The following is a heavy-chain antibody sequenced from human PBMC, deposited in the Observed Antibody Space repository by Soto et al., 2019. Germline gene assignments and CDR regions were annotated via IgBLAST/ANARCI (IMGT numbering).Heavy chain of an antibody. CDR1: GGSISSGDYY. J-gene: IGHJ5*02. V-gene: IGHV4-30-4*01. Sequence: QVQLQESGPGLVKPSQTLSLTCTVSGGSISSGDYYWSWIRQPPGKGLEWIGYIYYSGSTYYNPSLKSRVTISVDTSKNQFSMKLSSVTAADTAVYYCAREDYDILLQGDWFDPWGQGTLVTVSS. D-gene: IGHD3-9*01. CDR2: IYYSGST. CDR3: AREDYDILLQGDWFDP.